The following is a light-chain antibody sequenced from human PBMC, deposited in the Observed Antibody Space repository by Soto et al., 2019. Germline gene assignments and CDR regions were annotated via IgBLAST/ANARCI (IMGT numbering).Light chain of an antibody. J-gene: IGLJ1*01. CDR3: SSYAGSNNLGEV. CDR1: SSDVGGYNY. Sequence: QSVLTQPPSASGSPGQSVTISCTGTSSDVGGYNYVSWYQQHPGKAPKLMIYEVSKRPSGVPDRFSGSKSGNTASLTVSGLQAEDEADYYCSSYAGSNNLGEVFGTGTKLTVL. CDR2: EVS. V-gene: IGLV2-8*01.